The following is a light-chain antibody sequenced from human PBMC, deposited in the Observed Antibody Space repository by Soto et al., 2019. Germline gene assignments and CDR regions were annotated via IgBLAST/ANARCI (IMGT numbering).Light chain of an antibody. CDR1: QGISSY. J-gene: IGKJ5*01. Sequence: DIQLTQSPSFLSASVGDRVTITCRASQGISSYVAWLQQKPGKAPNLLIYAASTLQSGVPSRFSGSGSGTEFTLTISSLQPEDFATYYCQQYNSDPITFGQGTRLEI. CDR3: QQYNSDPIT. CDR2: AAS. V-gene: IGKV1-9*01.